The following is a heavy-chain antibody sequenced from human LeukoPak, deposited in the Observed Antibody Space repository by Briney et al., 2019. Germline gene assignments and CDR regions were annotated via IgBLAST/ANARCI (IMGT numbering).Heavy chain of an antibody. CDR2: IRYDGSNK. D-gene: IGHD2-15*01. CDR3: ASLGYCSGGTCYATY. J-gene: IGHJ4*02. CDR1: GFTFSSYG. V-gene: IGHV3-30*02. Sequence: GGSLRLSCAASGFTFSSYGMHWVRQAPGKGLEWVAFIRYDGSNKYYSDSVKGRFTISRDNSKNTLNLQMNSLGAEDTAVYYCASLGYCSGGTCYATYWGQGTLVTVSS.